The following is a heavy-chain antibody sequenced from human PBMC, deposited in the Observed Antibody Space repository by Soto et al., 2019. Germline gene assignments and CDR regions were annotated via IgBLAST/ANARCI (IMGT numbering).Heavy chain of an antibody. CDR2: VNPSGGHT. J-gene: IGHJ4*02. CDR3: ARGGHVVVVTAALDY. Sequence: QVQLMQSGAEVKKPGASVKVSCKASGDTFTDYYIHWVRQAPGQGLEWMGTVNPSGGHTTYAQHFLGRVTMTRDTSTSTLYMELLSLTSDDTAIYYCARGGHVVVVTAALDYWGQGTLVTVSS. V-gene: IGHV1-46*01. D-gene: IGHD2-21*02. CDR1: GDTFTDYY.